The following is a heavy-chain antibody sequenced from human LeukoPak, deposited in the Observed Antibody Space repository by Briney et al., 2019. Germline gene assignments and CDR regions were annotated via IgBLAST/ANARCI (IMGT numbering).Heavy chain of an antibody. Sequence: PSETLSLTCTVSGGSISSYYWSWIRQPPGKGLEWIGYIYYSGSTNYNPSLKSRVTISVDTSKNQFSLKVSSVTAADTAVYYCARSRVVSTLHYFDYWGQGIVVTVSS. J-gene: IGHJ4*02. CDR2: IYYSGST. V-gene: IGHV4-59*08. CDR1: GGSISSYY. D-gene: IGHD3-22*01. CDR3: ARSRVVSTLHYFDY.